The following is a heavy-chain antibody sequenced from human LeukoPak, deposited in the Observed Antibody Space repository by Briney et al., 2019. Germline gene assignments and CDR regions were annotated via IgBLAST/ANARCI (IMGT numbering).Heavy chain of an antibody. CDR2: ISSSGST. CDR1: GDSISSGDCY. J-gene: IGHJ3*02. D-gene: IGHD3-22*01. CDR3: ARGPYSYDSSGAFDI. V-gene: IGHV4-61*02. Sequence: SETLSLTCTVSGDSISSGDCYWSWIRQPAGKGLEWIGRISSSGSTNYNPSLKSRVTISVDTSKNQFSLKLSSVTAADTAVYFCARGPYSYDSSGAFDIWGQGTMVTVSS.